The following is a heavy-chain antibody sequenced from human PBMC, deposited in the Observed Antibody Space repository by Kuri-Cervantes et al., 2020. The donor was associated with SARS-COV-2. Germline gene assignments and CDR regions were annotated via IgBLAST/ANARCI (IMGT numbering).Heavy chain of an antibody. CDR1: GFTVSSNY. Sequence: GGSLRLSCAASGFTVSSNYMSWVRQAPGKGLEWVSVIYSGGSTYYADSVKGRFTISRDNSKNTLYLQMNSLRAEDTAVYYCAKDPGASGWYGLDYWGQGTLVTVSS. V-gene: IGHV3-53*05. CDR3: AKDPGASGWYGLDY. D-gene: IGHD6-13*01. CDR2: IYSGGST. J-gene: IGHJ4*02.